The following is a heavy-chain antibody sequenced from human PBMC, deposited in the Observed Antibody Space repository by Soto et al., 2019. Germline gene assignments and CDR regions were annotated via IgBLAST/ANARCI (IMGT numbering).Heavy chain of an antibody. CDR1: GYTFTIYG. V-gene: IGHV1-18*01. D-gene: IGHD6-13*01. CDR2: ISAYNGNT. Sequence: ASVKVSCKASGYTFTIYGISWVRQAPGQGLEWMGWISAYNGNTNYAQKLQGRVTITADKSTSTAYMELSSLRSEDTAVYYCAIRSSSWSQGNWFDPWGQGTLVTAPQ. CDR3: AIRSSSWSQGNWFDP. J-gene: IGHJ5*02.